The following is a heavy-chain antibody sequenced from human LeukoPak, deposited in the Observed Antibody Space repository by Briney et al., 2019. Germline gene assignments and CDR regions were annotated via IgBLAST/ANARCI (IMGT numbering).Heavy chain of an antibody. Sequence: KTSETLSLTCAVYGGSFSGYYWSWICRPPGKGLEWIGEINHSGSTNYNPSLKSRVTISVDTSKNQFSLKLSSVTAADTAVYYCARDAARPHDYWGQGTLVTVSS. V-gene: IGHV4-34*01. CDR1: GGSFSGYY. J-gene: IGHJ4*02. CDR2: INHSGST. CDR3: ARDAARPHDY. D-gene: IGHD2-15*01.